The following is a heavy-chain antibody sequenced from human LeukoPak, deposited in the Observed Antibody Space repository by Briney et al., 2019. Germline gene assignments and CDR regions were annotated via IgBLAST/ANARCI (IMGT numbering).Heavy chain of an antibody. J-gene: IGHJ3*02. Sequence: KPSETLSLTCTVSGGSISSYYWSWIRQPPGKGLEWIGYIYYSGSTNYNPSLKSRITISVDTSKNQFSLKLSSVTAADTAVYYCARGLWQDAFDIWGQGTMVTISS. CDR3: ARGLWQDAFDI. CDR2: IYYSGST. D-gene: IGHD3-10*01. V-gene: IGHV4-59*01. CDR1: GGSISSYY.